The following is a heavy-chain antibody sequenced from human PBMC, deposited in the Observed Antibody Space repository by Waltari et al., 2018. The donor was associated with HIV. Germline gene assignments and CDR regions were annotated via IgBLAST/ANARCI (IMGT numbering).Heavy chain of an antibody. V-gene: IGHV4-38-2*02. CDR1: GYSLSSGYS. Sequence: QMQMQESGPGLVKSSETLSLTCTVSGYSLSSGYSLAWIRQPPGKGLEWLGTLDHSGSIYHNPSLKSRLTISVDTSNNQFSLKLTSVTAADTAVYVCASLDTAVGYDAFDIWGQGTMVTVSS. D-gene: IGHD5-18*01. CDR3: ASLDTAVGYDAFDI. CDR2: LDHSGSI. J-gene: IGHJ3*02.